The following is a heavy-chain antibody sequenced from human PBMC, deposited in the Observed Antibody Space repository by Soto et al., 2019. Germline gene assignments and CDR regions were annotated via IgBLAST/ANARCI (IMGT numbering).Heavy chain of an antibody. D-gene: IGHD3-3*01. CDR3: ARGEPDYDFWSGYPLLYGMDV. CDR1: GYTFTSYY. J-gene: IGHJ6*02. CDR2: INPSGGST. Sequence: GASVKVSCKASGYTFTSYYMHWVRQAPGQGLEWMGIINPSGGSTSYAQKFRGRVTMTRDTSTSTVYMELSSLRSEDTAVYYCARGEPDYDFWSGYPLLYGMDVWSQGTTVTVSS. V-gene: IGHV1-46*01.